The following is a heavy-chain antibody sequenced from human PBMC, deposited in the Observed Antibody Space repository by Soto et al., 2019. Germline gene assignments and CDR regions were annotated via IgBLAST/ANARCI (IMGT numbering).Heavy chain of an antibody. Sequence: QVQLQQWGAGLLKPSETLSLTCAVYGGSFSGYYWSWIRQPPGKGLEWIGEINHSGSTNYNPSLKSRVTIAVDTSKNQISLKLSSVTAADTAVYYCARGPGYSSGRRRTWYCDLWGRGTLVTVSS. D-gene: IGHD6-19*01. CDR2: INHSGST. J-gene: IGHJ2*01. CDR3: ARGPGYSSGRRRTWYCDL. V-gene: IGHV4-34*01. CDR1: GGSFSGYY.